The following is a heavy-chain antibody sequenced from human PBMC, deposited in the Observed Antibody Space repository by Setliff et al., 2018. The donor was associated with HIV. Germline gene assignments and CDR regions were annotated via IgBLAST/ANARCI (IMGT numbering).Heavy chain of an antibody. CDR1: GFTFSSYS. J-gene: IGHJ4*02. D-gene: IGHD6-19*01. CDR3: ARSIIRPYSSGWPWYFDY. Sequence: PGGSLRLSCAASGFTFSSYSMNWVRQAPGKGLEWVSSISSSSSYIYYADSVKGRFTISRDNAKNSLSLQVNSLRAEDTAVYYCARSIIRPYSSGWPWYFDYWGQGTLVTVS. CDR2: ISSSSSYI. V-gene: IGHV3-21*01.